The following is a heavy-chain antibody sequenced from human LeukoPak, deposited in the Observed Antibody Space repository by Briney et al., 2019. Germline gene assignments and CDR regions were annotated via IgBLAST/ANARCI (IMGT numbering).Heavy chain of an antibody. J-gene: IGHJ4*02. Sequence: KTSETLSLTCTVSGGSISSSSYYWSWIRQPPGKGLEWIGEINHSGSTNYNPSLKSRVTISVDTSKNQFSLKLSSVTAADTAVYYCARRPRALLLQPLDYWGQGTLVTVSS. D-gene: IGHD2-15*01. V-gene: IGHV4-39*07. CDR1: GGSISSSSYY. CDR3: ARRPRALLLQPLDY. CDR2: INHSGST.